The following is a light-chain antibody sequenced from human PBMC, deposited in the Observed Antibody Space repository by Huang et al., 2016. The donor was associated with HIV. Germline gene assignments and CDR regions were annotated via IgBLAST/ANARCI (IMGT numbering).Light chain of an antibody. CDR2: GAS. CDR3: QQRSNWPPTLT. V-gene: IGKV3-11*01. Sequence: EIVLTQSPATLSLSPGEGATLSCRASQSVRGSLAWYQQKPGQAPSLLIYGASNRATGIPARFRGSGSGTDFTLTISNLEPEDFAVYYCQQRSNWPPTLTFGGGTKVEL. CDR1: QSVRGS. J-gene: IGKJ4*01.